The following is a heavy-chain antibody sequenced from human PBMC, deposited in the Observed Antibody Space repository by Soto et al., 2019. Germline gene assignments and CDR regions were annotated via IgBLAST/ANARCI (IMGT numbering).Heavy chain of an antibody. CDR2: LNYSGST. CDR1: GGSFANYY. CDR3: ARVGRYTSGWYLDYFDY. V-gene: IGHV4-34*01. Sequence: SETLSLTCAVYGGSFANYYWNWIRQPPGKGLEWIGELNYSGSTDYNPSLESRVTISVDTSKKQFSLNLSSVTAADPAIYYCARVGRYTSGWYLDYFDYWGQGTVVTVS. D-gene: IGHD6-19*01. J-gene: IGHJ4*02.